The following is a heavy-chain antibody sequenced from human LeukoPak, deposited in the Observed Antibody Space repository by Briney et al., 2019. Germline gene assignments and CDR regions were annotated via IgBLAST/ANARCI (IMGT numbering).Heavy chain of an antibody. CDR1: GYTFTGYY. D-gene: IGHD3-3*01. Sequence: ASVKVSCKASGYTFTGYYMHWVRQAPGQGLEWMGWINPNSGGTNYAQKFQGRVTMTRDTSISTAYMELSRLRSDDTAVYYCASYDFWSGYFLDYWGQGTLVTVSS. J-gene: IGHJ4*02. CDR2: INPNSGGT. V-gene: IGHV1-2*02. CDR3: ASYDFWSGYFLDY.